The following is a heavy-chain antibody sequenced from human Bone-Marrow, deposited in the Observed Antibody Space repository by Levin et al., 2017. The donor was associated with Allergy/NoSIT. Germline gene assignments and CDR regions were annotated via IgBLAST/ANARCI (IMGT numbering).Heavy chain of an antibody. CDR1: GFTFSSYG. Sequence: PGGSLRLSCAASGFTFSSYGMHWVRQAPGKGLEWVAVISYDGSNKYYADSVKGRFTISRDNSKNTLYLQMNSLRAEDTAVYYCAKGVDRQWLALGYFQHWGQGTLVTVSS. D-gene: IGHD6-19*01. CDR2: ISYDGSNK. V-gene: IGHV3-30*18. J-gene: IGHJ1*01. CDR3: AKGVDRQWLALGYFQH.